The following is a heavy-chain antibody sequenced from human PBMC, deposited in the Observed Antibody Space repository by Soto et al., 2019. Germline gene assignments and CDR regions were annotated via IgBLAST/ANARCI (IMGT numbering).Heavy chain of an antibody. J-gene: IGHJ4*02. D-gene: IGHD3-10*01. CDR1: GYTFTGYY. V-gene: IGHV1-2*04. CDR3: ERSSRVSGGQRGSEV. CDR2: INPNSGGT. Sequence: ASVKVSCKASGYTFTGYYMHWVRQAPGQGLEWMGWINPNSGGTNYAQKFQGWVTMTRDTSISTAYMELSRLRSDDTAVYYCERSSRVSGGQRGSEVWGQGTQVTVSS.